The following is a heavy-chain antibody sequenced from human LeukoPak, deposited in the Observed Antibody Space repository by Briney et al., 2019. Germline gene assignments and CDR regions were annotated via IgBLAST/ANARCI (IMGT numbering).Heavy chain of an antibody. Sequence: PSETLSLTWTVSGGSFTTHYWSWIRQPPGKGLEWIGYISYIGSTNYNPSLKSRVTISIDTSNNEVSLMLTSVTAADTAVYYCASDCISMNAFDARGQGTMVTVST. J-gene: IGHJ3*01. D-gene: IGHD3-22*01. CDR1: GGSFTTHY. CDR2: ISYIGST. V-gene: IGHV4-59*11. CDR3: ASDCISMNAFDA.